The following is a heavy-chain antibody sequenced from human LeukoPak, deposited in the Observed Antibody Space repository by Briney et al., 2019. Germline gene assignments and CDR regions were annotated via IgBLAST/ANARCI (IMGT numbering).Heavy chain of an antibody. CDR1: GFTFSSYS. D-gene: IGHD1-26*01. Sequence: GGSLRLSCAASGFTFSSYSMNWVRQAPGKGLEWVSYISSSSRPIYYADSVKGRFTISRDNAKNSLYLQMDSLRAEDTAVYYCAKSREGSGSYYFDYWGQGTLVTVSS. CDR3: AKSREGSGSYYFDY. CDR2: ISSSSRPI. J-gene: IGHJ4*02. V-gene: IGHV3-48*01.